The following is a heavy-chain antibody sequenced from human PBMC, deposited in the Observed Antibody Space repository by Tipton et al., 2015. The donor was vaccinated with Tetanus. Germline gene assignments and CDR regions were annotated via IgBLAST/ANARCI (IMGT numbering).Heavy chain of an antibody. CDR2: ISGSGGST. CDR1: GFTFSSYA. J-gene: IGHJ4*02. CDR3: AKDSSIVGATFMSHFDY. V-gene: IGHV3-23*01. D-gene: IGHD1-26*01. Sequence: SLRLSCAASGFTFSSYAMSWVRQAPGKGLEWVSAISGSGGSTYYADSVKGRFTISRDNSKNTLYLQMNSLRAEDTAVYYCAKDSSIVGATFMSHFDYWGQGTLVTVSS.